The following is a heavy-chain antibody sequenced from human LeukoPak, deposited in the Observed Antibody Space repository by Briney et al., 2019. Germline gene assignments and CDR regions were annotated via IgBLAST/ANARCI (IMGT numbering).Heavy chain of an antibody. D-gene: IGHD3-10*01. V-gene: IGHV3-21*01. CDR1: GFTFSNYN. Sequence: GGSLRLSCAASGFTFSNYNMNWVRQAPGKGLEWVSSISTSSSYIYYADSVKGRFTISRDNAKKSLYLQMNSLRAEDTAVYYCARDVNTMVRGFGGHFDYWGQGTLVTVSS. J-gene: IGHJ4*02. CDR3: ARDVNTMVRGFGGHFDY. CDR2: ISTSSSYI.